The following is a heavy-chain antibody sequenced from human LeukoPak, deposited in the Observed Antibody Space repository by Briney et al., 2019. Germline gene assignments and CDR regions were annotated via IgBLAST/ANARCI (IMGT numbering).Heavy chain of an antibody. D-gene: IGHD3-22*01. CDR1: GYTFTVKF. J-gene: IGHJ4*02. CDR3: AIENYYDSSGYSKAFDY. Sequence: ASVKVSCKTSGYTFTVKFLHWLRQAPGQGLEWKGGIEPNSGGAVYGQNFRGRVTVTRDTSVSTAYMELSRLRSDDTAVYYCAIENYYDSSGYSKAFDYWGQGTLVTVSS. CDR2: IEPNSGGA. V-gene: IGHV1-2*02.